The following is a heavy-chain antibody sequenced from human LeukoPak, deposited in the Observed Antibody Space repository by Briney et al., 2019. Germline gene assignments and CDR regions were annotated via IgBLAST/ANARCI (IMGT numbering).Heavy chain of an antibody. CDR2: IQGDGSNT. J-gene: IGHJ4*02. CDR3: ARGTSAGGPISPFDV. D-gene: IGHD6-13*01. Sequence: PGGSLRLSCVASGFTFSKNWMHWVHQAPGKGLVWVSRIQGDGSNTNYADSVKGRFSISRDNAKNTVYLQMNSLRAEDTGIYYCARGTSAGGPISPFDVWGQGTVVTVSS. CDR1: GFTFSKNW. V-gene: IGHV3-74*01.